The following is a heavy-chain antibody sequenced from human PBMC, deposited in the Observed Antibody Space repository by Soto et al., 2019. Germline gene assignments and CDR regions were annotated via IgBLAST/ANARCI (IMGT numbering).Heavy chain of an antibody. CDR3: TRTFYSSGWTDGLYYYYGMDV. CDR1: GYTFTSYA. J-gene: IGHJ6*02. D-gene: IGHD6-19*01. CDR2: INAGNGNT. V-gene: IGHV1-3*01. Sequence: QVQLVQSGAEVKKPGASVKVSCKASGYTFTSYAMHWVRQAPGQRLEWMGWINAGNGNTKYSQKFQGRVTITRDTSASTAYMELSSLRSEDKAVYYCTRTFYSSGWTDGLYYYYGMDVWGQGTTVTVSS.